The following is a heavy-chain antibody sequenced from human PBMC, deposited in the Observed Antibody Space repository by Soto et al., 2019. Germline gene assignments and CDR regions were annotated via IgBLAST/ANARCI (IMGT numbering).Heavy chain of an antibody. CDR2: IYYSGST. Sequence: SETLSLTCTVSGGSISSSSYYWGWIRQPPGRGLEWIGSIYYSGSTYYNPSLKSRVTISVDTSKNQFSLKLSSVTAADTAVYYCARHTYYCDSSGYYYFDYWGQGTLVTVSS. D-gene: IGHD3-22*01. CDR3: ARHTYYCDSSGYYYFDY. J-gene: IGHJ4*02. CDR1: GGSISSSSYY. V-gene: IGHV4-39*01.